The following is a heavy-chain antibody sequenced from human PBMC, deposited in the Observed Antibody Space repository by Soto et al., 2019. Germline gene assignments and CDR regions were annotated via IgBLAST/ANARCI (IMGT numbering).Heavy chain of an antibody. CDR3: ARDRKVHYDFWSGYYRWFDP. D-gene: IGHD3-3*01. CDR2: INHSGST. Sequence: SESRSRTCAVYGGSFSGYYWSWSRQPPGKGLEWIGEINHSGSTNYNPSLKSRVTISVDTSKNQFSLKLSSVTAADTAVYYCARDRKVHYDFWSGYYRWFDPWGQGTLVTVSS. CDR1: GGSFSGYY. J-gene: IGHJ5*02. V-gene: IGHV4-34*01.